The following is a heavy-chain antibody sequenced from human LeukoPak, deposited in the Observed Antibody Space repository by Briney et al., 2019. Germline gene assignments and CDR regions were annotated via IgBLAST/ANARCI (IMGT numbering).Heavy chain of an antibody. D-gene: IGHD6-19*01. Sequence: GGSLRLSCAASGFTFSSYWMHWVRQAPGKGLVWVSRINSDGSSTSYADSVKGRFTISRDNAKNSLYLQTNSLRDEDTAVYYCASEHVAVPGENWGQGTLVTVSS. V-gene: IGHV3-74*01. CDR2: INSDGSST. CDR3: ASEHVAVPGEN. CDR1: GFTFSSYW. J-gene: IGHJ4*02.